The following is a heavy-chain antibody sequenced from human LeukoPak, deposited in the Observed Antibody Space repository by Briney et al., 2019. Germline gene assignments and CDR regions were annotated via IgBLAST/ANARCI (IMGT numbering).Heavy chain of an antibody. J-gene: IGHJ4*02. CDR3: ARLLFGELYFDY. Sequence: ASVKVSCKASGYTFTGYYMHWVRQAPGQGLEWMGWINPNSGGTNYAQRFQGRVTMTRDTSISTAYMELSRLRSDDTAVYYCARLLFGELYFDYWGQGTLVTVSS. CDR2: INPNSGGT. CDR1: GYTFTGYY. D-gene: IGHD3-10*02. V-gene: IGHV1-2*02.